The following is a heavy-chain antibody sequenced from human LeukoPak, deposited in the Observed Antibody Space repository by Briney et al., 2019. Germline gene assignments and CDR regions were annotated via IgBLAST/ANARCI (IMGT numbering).Heavy chain of an antibody. Sequence: GGSLRLSCTASGFTFASYGMHWVRQAPGKGLEWVALISYDGSNKYYPDSVKGRFTISRDNSKSTLSLQMISLKAEDTAVYYCARETPRRGETRDGYRWGQGTVVTVSS. J-gene: IGHJ4*02. CDR2: ISYDGSNK. V-gene: IGHV3-30*03. CDR3: ARETPRRGETRDGYR. CDR1: GFTFASYG. D-gene: IGHD5-24*01.